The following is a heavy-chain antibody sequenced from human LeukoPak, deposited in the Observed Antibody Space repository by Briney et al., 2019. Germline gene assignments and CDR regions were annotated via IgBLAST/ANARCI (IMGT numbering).Heavy chain of an antibody. Sequence: GGSLRLSCAASGFTFDDYAMHWVRQAPGKGLEWVSGISWNSGSIGYADSVKGRFTISRDNAKDSLYLQMNSLRAEDTALYYCAKDRSTPHRYFDWLGLGGHGMDVWGRGTTVTVSS. CDR3: AKDRSTPHRYFDWLGLGGHGMDV. CDR2: ISWNSGSI. V-gene: IGHV3-9*01. CDR1: GFTFDDYA. J-gene: IGHJ6*02. D-gene: IGHD3-9*01.